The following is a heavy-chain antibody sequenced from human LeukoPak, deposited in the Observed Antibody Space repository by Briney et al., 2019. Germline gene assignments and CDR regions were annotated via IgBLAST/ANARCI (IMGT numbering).Heavy chain of an antibody. V-gene: IGHV3-20*04. CDR1: RFTFDEYG. J-gene: IGHJ4*02. D-gene: IGHD3-10*01. CDR3: ARLSAMVRGPEDIFYFEY. CDR2: INWNGRSI. Sequence: GGSLRLSCAASRFTFDEYGMSWVRQTAGKGLEWVSGINWNGRSIGYADSVKGRFTVSRDIAKQSVFLQMNSLRAEDTALYYCARLSAMVRGPEDIFYFEYWGLGTLVTVSS.